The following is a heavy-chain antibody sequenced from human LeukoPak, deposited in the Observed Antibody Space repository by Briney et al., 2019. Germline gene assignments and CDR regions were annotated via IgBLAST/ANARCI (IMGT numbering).Heavy chain of an antibody. J-gene: IGHJ6*03. CDR3: ARATTYYYDSSGYSPYYYYYMDV. CDR2: IHYSGST. CDR1: GGSISSYY. D-gene: IGHD3-22*01. Sequence: SETLSLTCTVSGGSISSYYWSWIRQPPGKGLEWIGYIHYSGSTHYNPSLKSRVTISVDTSKNQVSLKLRSVTTADTAVYYCARATTYYYDSSGYSPYYYYYMDVWGKGTTVTISS. V-gene: IGHV4-59*01.